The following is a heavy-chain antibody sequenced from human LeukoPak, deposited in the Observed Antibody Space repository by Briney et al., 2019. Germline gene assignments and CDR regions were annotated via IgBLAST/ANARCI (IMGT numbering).Heavy chain of an antibody. CDR1: GFTFSSYA. D-gene: IGHD6-19*01. CDR2: ISGGGDST. CDR3: AREKEWLAFYYYYYGMDV. V-gene: IGHV3-23*01. Sequence: GGSLRLSCAASGFTFSSYAMSWVRQAPGKGLEWVSTISGGGDSTFYADSVTGRFTISRDNSKHTQYLQMNSLRADDTAVYYCAREKEWLAFYYYYYGMDVWGQGTTVTVSS. J-gene: IGHJ6*02.